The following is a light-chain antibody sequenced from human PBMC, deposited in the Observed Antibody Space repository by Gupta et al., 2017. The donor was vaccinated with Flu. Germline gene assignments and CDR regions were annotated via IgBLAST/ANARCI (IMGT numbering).Light chain of an antibody. Sequence: EIVLTQSPGTLSLSPGERATLSCRASQTISRDDLSWYQQKPGQAPRLLIYDIFNRATGIPERFNGNWSGTDFTLTIDRLETEDFAMYYCQQHCCSHLLTFGPGTKVEIQ. CDR3: QQHCCSHLLT. V-gene: IGKV3-20*01. CDR1: QTISRDD. CDR2: DIF. J-gene: IGKJ3*01.